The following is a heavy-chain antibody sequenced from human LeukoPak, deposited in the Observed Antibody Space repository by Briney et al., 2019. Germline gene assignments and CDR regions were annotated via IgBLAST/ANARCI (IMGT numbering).Heavy chain of an antibody. J-gene: IGHJ5*01. Sequence: PSETLSLTCAVSGYSISSGYYWGWIRQPPGKGLEWIGSIYHSGGTYYNPSLKSRVTISVDTSKNQFSLDLRSVTAADTAVYYCARRLHCSGSTCYTRWFGSWGQGTLVTVSS. CDR1: GYSISSGYY. V-gene: IGHV4-38-2*01. CDR2: IYHSGGT. CDR3: ARRLHCSGSTCYTRWFGS. D-gene: IGHD2-2*02.